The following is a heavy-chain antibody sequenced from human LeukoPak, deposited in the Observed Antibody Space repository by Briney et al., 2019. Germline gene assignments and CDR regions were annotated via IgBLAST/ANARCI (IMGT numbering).Heavy chain of an antibody. J-gene: IGHJ6*03. V-gene: IGHV4-61*02. CDR3: ARKNWNYYYMDV. Sequence: PSETLSLTCTVSGDSITSGSYYWSWIRQPAGKGLEWIGRIFIGGGTNYNPSLRSRVTMSLDTSKNQFSLKLYSVTAADTAVYYCARKNWNYYYMDVWGKGTTVTVSS. CDR2: IFIGGGT. CDR1: GDSITSGSYY. D-gene: IGHD1-1*01.